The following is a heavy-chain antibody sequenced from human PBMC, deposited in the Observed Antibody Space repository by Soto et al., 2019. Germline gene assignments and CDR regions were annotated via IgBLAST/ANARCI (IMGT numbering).Heavy chain of an antibody. J-gene: IGHJ3*02. Sequence: HPGGSLRLSCAASGFTVSSNYMSWVRQAPGKGLEWVSVFYGGDSTFYADSVEGRFTISRDNSKNTLYLQMNSLRADGTAVYYCGRDRSGNDAFDIWGQGTMVTVSS. CDR1: GFTVSSNY. D-gene: IGHD1-26*01. CDR2: FYGGDST. V-gene: IGHV3-66*01. CDR3: GRDRSGNDAFDI.